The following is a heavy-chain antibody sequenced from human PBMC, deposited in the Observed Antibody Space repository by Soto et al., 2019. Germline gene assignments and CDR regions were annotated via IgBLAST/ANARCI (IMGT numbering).Heavy chain of an antibody. CDR1: GYTLTELS. D-gene: IGHD1-26*01. Sequence: ASVKVSCKVSGYTLTELSMHWVRQAPGKGLEWMGGFDPEDGETIYAQKFQGRVTMTEDTSTDTAYMELSSLRSEDTAVYYCEPLEVGATSSLKSFDYWGQGTLVTVSS. J-gene: IGHJ4*02. V-gene: IGHV1-24*01. CDR3: EPLEVGATSSLKSFDY. CDR2: FDPEDGET.